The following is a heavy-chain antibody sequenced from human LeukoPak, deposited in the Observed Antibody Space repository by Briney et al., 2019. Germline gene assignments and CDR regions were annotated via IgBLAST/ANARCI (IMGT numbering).Heavy chain of an antibody. CDR1: GFTFSSYA. D-gene: IGHD6-13*01. CDR3: AKAHRPYSSSWYWFDP. Sequence: HPGRSLRLSCAASGFTFSSYAMSWVRQAPGKGLEWVSAISGSGGSTYYADSVKGRFTISRDNSKNTLYLQMNSLRAEDTAVYYCAKAHRPYSSSWYWFDPWGQGTLVTVSS. CDR2: ISGSGGST. V-gene: IGHV3-23*01. J-gene: IGHJ5*02.